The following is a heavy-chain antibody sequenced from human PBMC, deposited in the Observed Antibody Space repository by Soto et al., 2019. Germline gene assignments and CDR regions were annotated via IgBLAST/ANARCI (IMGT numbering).Heavy chain of an antibody. Sequence: PSETLSLTCTVSGGSISSYYWSWIRQPPGKGLEWIGYIYYSGSTNYNPSLKSRVTISVDTSKNQFSLKLSSVTAADTAVYYCARSEGSSWYGYKYNWFDPWGQGTLVTVS. CDR1: GGSISSYY. J-gene: IGHJ5*02. CDR2: IYYSGST. V-gene: IGHV4-59*01. CDR3: ARSEGSSWYGYKYNWFDP. D-gene: IGHD6-13*01.